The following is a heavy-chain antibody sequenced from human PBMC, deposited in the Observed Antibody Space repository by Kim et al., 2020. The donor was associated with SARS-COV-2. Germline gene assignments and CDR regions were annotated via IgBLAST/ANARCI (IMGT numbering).Heavy chain of an antibody. CDR1: GGSFSGYY. V-gene: IGHV4-34*01. D-gene: IGHD3-10*01. CDR3: ARRFGELLFSYYYYYGMDV. CDR2: INHSGST. Sequence: SETLSLTCAVYGGSFSGYYWSWIRQPPGKGLEWIGEINHSGSTNYNPSLKSRVTISVDTSKNQFSLKLSSVTAADTAVYYCARRFGELLFSYYYYYGMDVWGQGTTVTVSS. J-gene: IGHJ6*02.